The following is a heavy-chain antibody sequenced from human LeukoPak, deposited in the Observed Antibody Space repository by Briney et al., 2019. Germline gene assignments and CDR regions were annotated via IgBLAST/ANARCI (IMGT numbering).Heavy chain of an antibody. V-gene: IGHV4-39*07. J-gene: IGHJ5*02. CDR3: AASSGYYPNWFDP. Sequence: PSETLSLTCTVSGGSISSSSYYWGWIRQPPGTGLEWIGSIYYSGSTYYNPSLKSRVTISVDTSKNQFSLKLSSVTAADTAVYYCAASSGYYPNWFDPWGQGTLVTVSS. D-gene: IGHD3-22*01. CDR1: GGSISSSSYY. CDR2: IYYSGST.